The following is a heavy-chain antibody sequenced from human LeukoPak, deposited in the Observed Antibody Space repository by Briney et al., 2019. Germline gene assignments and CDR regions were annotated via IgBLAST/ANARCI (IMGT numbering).Heavy chain of an antibody. V-gene: IGHV4-61*02. CDR3: AREEAAAGNPFDY. D-gene: IGHD6-13*01. CDR1: GVSISSGSYY. J-gene: IGHJ4*02. CDR2: IYTSGST. Sequence: PSETLSLTCTVSGVSISSGSYYWSWIRQPAGKGLEWIGRIYTSGSTNYNPSLKSRVTISVDTSKNQFSLKLSSVTAADTAVYYCAREEAAAGNPFDYWGQGTLVTVSS.